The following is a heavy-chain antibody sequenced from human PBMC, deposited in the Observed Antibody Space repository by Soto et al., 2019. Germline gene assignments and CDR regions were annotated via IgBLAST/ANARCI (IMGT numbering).Heavy chain of an antibody. CDR2: ISSRSDI. J-gene: IGHJ6*02. CDR1: GFTFSTYS. Sequence: GGSLSLSXVGSGFTFSTYSINWVRHPPGKGLEWVSSISSRSDIYYADSVKGRFTISRDNAKNSVSLQMNSLRAEDTAVYYCAREYTAWPLAYGLDVWGQGTTVTVSS. V-gene: IGHV3-21*01. D-gene: IGHD2-2*02. CDR3: AREYTAWPLAYGLDV.